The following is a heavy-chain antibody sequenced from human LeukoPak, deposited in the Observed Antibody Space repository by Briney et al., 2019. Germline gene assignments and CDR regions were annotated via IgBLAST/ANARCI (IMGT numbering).Heavy chain of an antibody. CDR1: GFTFSSYS. CDR3: ARGVVSYRGDYFDY. CDR2: ISSSSSYI. Sequence: PGGSLRLSCAASGFTFSSYSMNWVRQAPGKGLEWVSSISSSSSYIYYADSVKGRFTISRDNAKNSLYLQMNSLRAEDTAVYYCARGVVSYRGDYFDYWGQGTLVTVSS. V-gene: IGHV3-21*01. J-gene: IGHJ4*02. D-gene: IGHD1-26*01.